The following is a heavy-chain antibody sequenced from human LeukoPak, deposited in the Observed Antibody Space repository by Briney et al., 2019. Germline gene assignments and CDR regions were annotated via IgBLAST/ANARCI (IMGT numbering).Heavy chain of an antibody. CDR3: AKDMYVGYSYGFASFDY. V-gene: IGHV3-43*01. D-gene: IGHD5-18*01. CDR1: GFTFDDYT. J-gene: IGHJ4*02. CDR2: ISWDGGST. Sequence: PGGSLRLSCAASGFTFDDYTMPWVRQAPGEGLEWVSLISWDGGSTYYADSVKGRFTISRDNSKNSLYLQMNSLRTEDTALYYCAKDMYVGYSYGFASFDYWGQGTLVTVSS.